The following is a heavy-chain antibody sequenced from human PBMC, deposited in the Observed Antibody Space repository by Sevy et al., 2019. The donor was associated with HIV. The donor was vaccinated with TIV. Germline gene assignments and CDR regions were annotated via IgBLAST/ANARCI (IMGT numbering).Heavy chain of an antibody. D-gene: IGHD3-10*01. J-gene: IGHJ4*02. CDR1: GFTFSNYW. CDR2: IYSGGST. V-gene: IGHV3-53*01. Sequence: GGSLRLSCAASGFTFSNYWMSWVRQAPGKGLEWVSVIYSGGSTYYADSVKGRFTISRDNSKNTLYLQMNSLRAEDTAVYYCAPGAYFDYWGQGTLVTVSS. CDR3: APGAYFDY.